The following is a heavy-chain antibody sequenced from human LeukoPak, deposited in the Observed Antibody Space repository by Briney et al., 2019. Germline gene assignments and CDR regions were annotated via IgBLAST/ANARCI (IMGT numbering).Heavy chain of an antibody. Sequence: PSETLSLTCAVYGGSFSGYYWSWIRQPPGKGLEWIGEINHSGSTNYNPSLKSRVTISVDTSKNQFSLKLSSVTAADTAVYYCAIRIAAAVFDYWGQGTLVTVSS. CDR1: GGSFSGYY. J-gene: IGHJ4*02. CDR2: INHSGST. V-gene: IGHV4-34*01. CDR3: AIRIAAAVFDY. D-gene: IGHD6-13*01.